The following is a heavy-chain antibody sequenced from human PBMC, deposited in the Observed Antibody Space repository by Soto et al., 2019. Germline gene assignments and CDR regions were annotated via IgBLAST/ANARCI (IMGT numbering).Heavy chain of an antibody. D-gene: IGHD3-9*01. CDR1: GFTFSSYG. CDR2: ISYDGSNK. J-gene: IGHJ5*02. Sequence: PGGSLRLSCAASGFTFSSYGMHWVRQAPGKGLEWVAVISYDGSNKYYADSVKGRFTISRDNSKNTLYLQMNSLRAEDTAVYYCAKDPHYDILTGYYTPNWFDPWGQGTLVTVSS. CDR3: AKDPHYDILTGYYTPNWFDP. V-gene: IGHV3-30*18.